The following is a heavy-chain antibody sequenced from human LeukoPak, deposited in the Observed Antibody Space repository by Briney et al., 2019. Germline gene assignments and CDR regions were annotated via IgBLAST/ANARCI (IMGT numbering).Heavy chain of an antibody. Sequence: GGSLRLSCAASGFSLSYYAMNWVRQTPGKGLEWVSAISGSGGSTYYADSVKGRFTISRDNSKNTLYLQMNSLRAEDTAVYYCAKDLVPFDPWGQGTLVTVSS. V-gene: IGHV3-23*01. CDR3: AKDLVPFDP. CDR2: ISGSGGST. CDR1: GFSLSYYA. J-gene: IGHJ5*02.